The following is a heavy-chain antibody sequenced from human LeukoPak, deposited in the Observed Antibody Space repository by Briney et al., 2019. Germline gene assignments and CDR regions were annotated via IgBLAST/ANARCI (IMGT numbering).Heavy chain of an antibody. D-gene: IGHD6-19*01. Sequence: ASVKVSCKASGYTFTGYYMDWVRQAPGQGLEWMGWINPNSGGTNYAQKFQGRVTMTRDTSISTAYMELSRLRSDDTAVYYCARDMAQWAVSNLFDYWGQGTLVTVSS. J-gene: IGHJ4*02. CDR1: GYTFTGYY. CDR2: INPNSGGT. V-gene: IGHV1-2*02. CDR3: ARDMAQWAVSNLFDY.